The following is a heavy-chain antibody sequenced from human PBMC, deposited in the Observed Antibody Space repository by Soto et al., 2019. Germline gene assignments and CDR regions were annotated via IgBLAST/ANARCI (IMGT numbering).Heavy chain of an antibody. V-gene: IGHV4-59*01. J-gene: IGHJ4*01. CDR1: GGTISSYY. Sequence: SETLSLTYTVSGGTISSYYWSWIRQPPGKGLEWIGYIYYSGSTNYNPSLKSRVTISVDTSKNQFSLKLSSVTAADTAVYYCARQCSGGSCYSGQYYFDYWGQGTLVTVSS. D-gene: IGHD2-15*01. CDR2: IYYSGST. CDR3: ARQCSGGSCYSGQYYFDY.